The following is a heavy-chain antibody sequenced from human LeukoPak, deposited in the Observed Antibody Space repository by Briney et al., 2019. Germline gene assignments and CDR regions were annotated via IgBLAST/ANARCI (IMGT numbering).Heavy chain of an antibody. D-gene: IGHD3-10*01. CDR3: ARGYYYGSGSYYRPSMHY. CDR1: GFTFRTSG. J-gene: IGHJ4*02. V-gene: IGHV3-23*01. CDR2: ISGSGVST. Sequence: GGTLRLSCAASGFTFRTSGMSWVRQAPGKGLEWVSAISGSGVSTYYADSVKGRFTISRDNSKNSLYLQMNSLRADDTAVYYCARGYYYGSGSYYRPSMHYWGQGTLVTVP.